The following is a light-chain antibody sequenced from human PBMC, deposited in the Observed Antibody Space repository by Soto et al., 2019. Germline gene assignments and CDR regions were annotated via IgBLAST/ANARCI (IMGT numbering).Light chain of an antibody. V-gene: IGKV3-11*01. CDR2: DAS. J-gene: IGKJ1*01. CDR1: QSIGSY. CDR3: QLRNNWPPTWT. Sequence: EIVLTQSPATLSLSPGERATLSCRASQSIGSYLAWYQQKPGQAPRLLIYDASNRATGIPARFSGSGSGTDFTLTICSLEPEDFAVYYCQLRNNWPPTWTFGQGTKVESK.